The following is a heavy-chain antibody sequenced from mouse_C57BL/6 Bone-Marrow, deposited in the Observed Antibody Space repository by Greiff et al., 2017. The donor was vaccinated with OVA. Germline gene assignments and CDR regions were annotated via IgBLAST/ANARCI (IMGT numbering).Heavy chain of an antibody. CDR2: IDPSDSYT. D-gene: IGHD1-1*01. V-gene: IGHV1-50*01. Sequence: VQLQQPGAELVKPGASVKLSCKASGYTFTSYWMQWVKQRPGQGLEWIGEIDPSDSYTNYNQKFKGKATLTVDTSSSTAYMQLSSLTSEDSAVYYCARALITTVEGYFDVWGTGTTVTVSS. J-gene: IGHJ1*03. CDR1: GYTFTSYW. CDR3: ARALITTVEGYFDV.